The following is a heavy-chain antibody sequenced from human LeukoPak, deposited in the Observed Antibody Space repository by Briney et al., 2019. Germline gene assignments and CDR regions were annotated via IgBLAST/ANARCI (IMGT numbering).Heavy chain of an antibody. D-gene: IGHD2-2*01. Sequence: SETLSLTRTVSGGSISSYYWSWIRQPPGKGLEWIGYIYYSGSTNYNPSLKSRVTISVDTSKNQFSLKLSSVTAADTAVYYCARVRSSSTSWLYYFDYWGQGTLVTVSS. CDR2: IYYSGST. CDR1: GGSISSYY. CDR3: ARVRSSSTSWLYYFDY. J-gene: IGHJ4*02. V-gene: IGHV4-59*01.